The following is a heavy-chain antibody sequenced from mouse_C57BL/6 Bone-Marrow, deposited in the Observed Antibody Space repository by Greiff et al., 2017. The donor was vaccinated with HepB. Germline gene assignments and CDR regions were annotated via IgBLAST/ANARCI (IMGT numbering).Heavy chain of an antibody. Sequence: VQLQQSGAELARPGASVKLSCKASVYTFTSYGISWVKQRTGQGLEWIGEIYPRSGNTYYNEKFKGKATLTADKSSSTAYMELRSLTSEDSAVYFCARGYGSSSPYYFDYWGQGTTLTVSS. V-gene: IGHV1-81*01. CDR1: VYTFTSYG. D-gene: IGHD1-1*01. CDR2: IYPRSGNT. CDR3: ARGYGSSSPYYFDY. J-gene: IGHJ2*01.